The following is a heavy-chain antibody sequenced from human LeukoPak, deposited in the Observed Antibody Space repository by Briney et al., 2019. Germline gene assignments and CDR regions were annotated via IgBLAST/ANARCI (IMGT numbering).Heavy chain of an antibody. V-gene: IGHV3-30-3*01. D-gene: IGHD2-15*01. CDR2: ISDDGSRQ. Sequence: QPGGSLRLSCAATGFTFSNYAIHWGRQAPGKGLEWVAFISDDGSRQHYADSVKGRFTISRDNAKNTLYLQMNSLRTEDTAVYYCACYGIAPPHWGQGALVTVSS. J-gene: IGHJ4*02. CDR3: ACYGIAPPH. CDR1: GFTFSNYA.